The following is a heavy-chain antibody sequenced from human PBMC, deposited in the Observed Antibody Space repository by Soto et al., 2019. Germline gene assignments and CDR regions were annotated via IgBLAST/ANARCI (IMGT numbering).Heavy chain of an antibody. CDR3: ARYKGGDAFDI. Sequence: PSETLSLTGTVSGGSISSSSCYWGWIRQPPGKGLEWIVSIYYSGSTYYNPSLKSRLTISVDTSKNQFSLKLSSVTAADTAVYYCARYKGGDAFDIWGQGTMVTVSS. V-gene: IGHV4-39*01. D-gene: IGHD1-20*01. CDR2: IYYSGST. J-gene: IGHJ3*02. CDR1: GGSISSSSCY.